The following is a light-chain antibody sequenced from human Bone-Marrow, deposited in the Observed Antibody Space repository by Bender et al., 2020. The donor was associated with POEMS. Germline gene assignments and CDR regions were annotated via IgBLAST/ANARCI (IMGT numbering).Light chain of an antibody. J-gene: IGLJ2*01. V-gene: IGLV1-44*01. Sequence: QSVLTQPPSASGTPGQSVIISCSGTDSNFGGNNVNWYQHLPGSAPRLVVYSNYQRPSGVPARFSGSKSGNTASLTISGLRAEDEADYYCCSYTSSGTFGVVFGGGTKLTVL. CDR3: CSYTSSGTFGVV. CDR1: DSNFGGNN. CDR2: SNY.